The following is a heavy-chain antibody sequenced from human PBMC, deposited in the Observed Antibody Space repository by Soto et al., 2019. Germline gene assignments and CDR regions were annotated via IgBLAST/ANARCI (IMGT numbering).Heavy chain of an antibody. V-gene: IGHV4-4*02. J-gene: IGHJ4*02. D-gene: IGHD1-7*01. CDR1: VGSFTINNW. CDR3: ASRDPGTSVDY. CDR2: IYRTGST. Sequence: SKTLSLNCAFSVGSFTINNWCTWVRQPPGQGLEWIGEIYRTGSTNYNPSLKSRVTISLDKSENQFSLKVTSLTAADTAVYYCASRDPGTSVDYWGQGTLVTVSS.